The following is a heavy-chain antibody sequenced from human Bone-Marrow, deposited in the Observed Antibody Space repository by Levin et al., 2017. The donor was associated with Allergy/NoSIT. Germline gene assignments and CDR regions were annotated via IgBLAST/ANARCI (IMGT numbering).Heavy chain of an antibody. Sequence: PGGSLRLSCAASGFIFSIYDMTWVRQAPGKGLEWVSSIRANGDDTYYADSVRGRFTISRDNSKDTLYLQMNGLRAEDTAIYYCANGLRNVDSWGQGTLVTVSS. CDR2: IRANGDDT. CDR3: ANGLRNVDS. V-gene: IGHV3-23*01. J-gene: IGHJ5*01. CDR1: GFIFSIYD. D-gene: IGHD1-1*01.